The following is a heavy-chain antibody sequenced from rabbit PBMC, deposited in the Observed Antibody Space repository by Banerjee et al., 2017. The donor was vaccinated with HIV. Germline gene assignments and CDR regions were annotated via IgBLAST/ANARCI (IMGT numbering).Heavy chain of an antibody. CDR3: ARETTYSAFEL. V-gene: IGHV1S40*01. Sequence: QSLEESGGDLVKPEGSLTLTCTASGFTLSSDDYMCWVHQAPGKGLEWIGCIYVGSSGLTFYASWAKGRFTISKTSSTTVTLQMASLTAADTATYFCARETTYSAFELWGQGTLVTVS. CDR1: GFTLSSDDY. CDR2: IYVGSSGLT. D-gene: IGHD7-1*01. J-gene: IGHJ4*01.